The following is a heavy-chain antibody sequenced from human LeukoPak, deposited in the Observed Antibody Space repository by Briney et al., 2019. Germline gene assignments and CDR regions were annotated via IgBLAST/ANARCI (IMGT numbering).Heavy chain of an antibody. CDR3: ARGPEYYDFWSGYYPFDY. CDR1: GGTFSSYA. D-gene: IGHD3-3*01. V-gene: IGHV1-69*04. CDR2: IIPILGIA. J-gene: IGHJ4*02. Sequence: ASVKVSCKASGGTFSSYAISWVRQAPGQGLEWMGRIIPILGIANYAQKFQGRVTITADKSTSTAYMELSSLRSEDTAVYYCARGPEYYDFWSGYYPFDYWGQGTLVTVSS.